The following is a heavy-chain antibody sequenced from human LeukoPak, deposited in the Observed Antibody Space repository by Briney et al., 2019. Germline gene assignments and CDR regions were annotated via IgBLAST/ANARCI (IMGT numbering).Heavy chain of an antibody. J-gene: IGHJ3*02. CDR2: FDPEDGET. CDR3: ATGFAGIAAAGTFDI. D-gene: IGHD6-13*01. V-gene: IGHV1-24*01. CDR1: GYTLTELS. Sequence: ASVKVSCKVSGYTLTELSMHWVRQAPGKGLEWMGGFDPEDGETIYAQKFQGRVTMTEDTSTDTAYMELSSLRSEDTAVYYCATGFAGIAAAGTFDIWCQGTMVTVSS.